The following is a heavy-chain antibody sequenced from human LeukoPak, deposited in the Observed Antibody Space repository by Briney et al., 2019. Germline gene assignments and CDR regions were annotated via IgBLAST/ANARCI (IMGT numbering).Heavy chain of an antibody. V-gene: IGHV3-48*01. Sequence: GGSLRLSCVASGFTFSSYSMNWVRQAPGKGLEWVSYITGSTSTIYYADSVKGRFTISRDNAKNSLYLQMSNLRAEDTAVYFCARGGGLDVWGQGATVTVSS. CDR1: GFTFSSYS. J-gene: IGHJ6*02. D-gene: IGHD3-16*01. CDR2: ITGSTSTI. CDR3: ARGGGLDV.